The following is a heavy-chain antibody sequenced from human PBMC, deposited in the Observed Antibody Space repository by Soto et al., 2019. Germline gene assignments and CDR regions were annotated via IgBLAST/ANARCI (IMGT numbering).Heavy chain of an antibody. CDR2: ISSSSSNI. J-gene: IGHJ6*02. Sequence: GGPLRLSCAASGFTFSSYSMNWVRQAPGKGLEWVSYISSSSSNIYYADSVKGRFTISRDNPKNTVYLQMNSLRAEDTAVYYCARDPTRGYSYGYYYYGMDVWGQGTTVTVSS. CDR3: ARDPTRGYSYGYYYYGMDV. V-gene: IGHV3-48*01. CDR1: GFTFSSYS. D-gene: IGHD5-18*01.